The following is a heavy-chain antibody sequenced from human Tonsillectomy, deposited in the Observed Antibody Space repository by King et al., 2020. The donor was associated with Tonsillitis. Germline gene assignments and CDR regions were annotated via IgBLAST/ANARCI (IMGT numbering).Heavy chain of an antibody. CDR2: IHFIVST. V-gene: IGHV4-59*12. D-gene: IGHD3-16*01. Sequence: VQLQESGPGLVKPSETLSLTCTVSGDSISTYYWSWIRQPPGKGLEWIGYIHFIVSTNYNPSLESRVTISVDTSKKQISLKLRSVTAAATAVYYCARGSRQGWGSGLTFDSWGQGTLVTVSS. CDR3: ARGSRQGWGSGLTFDS. J-gene: IGHJ4*02. CDR1: GDSISTYY.